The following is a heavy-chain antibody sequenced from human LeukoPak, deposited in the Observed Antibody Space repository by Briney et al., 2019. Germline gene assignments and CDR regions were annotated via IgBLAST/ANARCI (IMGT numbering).Heavy chain of an antibody. J-gene: IGHJ4*02. Sequence: PSETLSLTCAVYVGSFSGYYWSWIRQPPGKGLEWIGEINHSGSTNYNSSLKSRVTISVDTSKSQFSLKLTSVTAADTALYYCARGANRLDSWGRGTLVTVSS. CDR1: VGSFSGYY. CDR2: INHSGST. D-gene: IGHD1-14*01. V-gene: IGHV4-34*01. CDR3: ARGANRLDS.